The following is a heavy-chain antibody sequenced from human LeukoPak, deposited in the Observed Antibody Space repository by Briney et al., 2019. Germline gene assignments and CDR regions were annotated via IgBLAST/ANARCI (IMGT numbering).Heavy chain of an antibody. V-gene: IGHV4-4*07. CDR1: GGSISSYY. J-gene: IGHJ4*02. D-gene: IGHD6-19*01. CDR2: IYTSGST. Sequence: PSETLSLTCTVSGGSISSYYWSWIRQPAGKGLEWIGRIYTSGSTNYNPSLKSRVTISVDTSKNQFSLKLSSVTAADTAVYYCAREGYNSGWYKVDYWGQGTLVTVSS. CDR3: AREGYNSGWYKVDY.